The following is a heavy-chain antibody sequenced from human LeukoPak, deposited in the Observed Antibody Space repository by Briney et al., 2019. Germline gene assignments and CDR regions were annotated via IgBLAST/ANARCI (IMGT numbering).Heavy chain of an antibody. D-gene: IGHD2-2*01. CDR3: ARDGEYQLPSYNWFDP. Sequence: ASVKVSCKASGYTFTSYYMHWARQAPGQGLEWMGIINPSGGSTSYAQKFQGRVTMTRDTSTSTVYMELSSLRSEDTAVYYCARDGEYQLPSYNWFDPWGQGTLVTVSS. CDR1: GYTFTSYY. CDR2: INPSGGST. J-gene: IGHJ5*02. V-gene: IGHV1-46*01.